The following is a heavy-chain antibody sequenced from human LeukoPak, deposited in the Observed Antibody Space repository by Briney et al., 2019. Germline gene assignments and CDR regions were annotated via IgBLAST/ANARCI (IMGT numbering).Heavy chain of an antibody. Sequence: ASVKVSCKASGGTFSSYTISWVRQAPGQGLERMGRIIPILGIANYAQKFQGRVTITADKSTSTAYMELSSLRSEDTAVYYCARAPLYCSGGSCYGHYFDYWGQGTLVTVSS. D-gene: IGHD2-15*01. CDR1: GGTFSSYT. CDR3: ARAPLYCSGGSCYGHYFDY. J-gene: IGHJ4*02. CDR2: IIPILGIA. V-gene: IGHV1-69*02.